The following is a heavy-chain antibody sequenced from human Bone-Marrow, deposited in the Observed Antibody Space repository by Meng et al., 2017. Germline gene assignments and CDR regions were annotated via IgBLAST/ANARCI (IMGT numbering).Heavy chain of an antibody. Sequence: GERGETGGGLVQPGGSLGLSCAASGFSVSSSYMSWVRQAPGKGPEWVSVIYSGGTTYYADSVKGRFTISRDNSRNTLYLQVNSLRAEDTAVYYCARVLRGWGYFDYWGQGTLVTVSS. V-gene: IGHV3-53*02. CDR3: ARVLRGWGYFDY. J-gene: IGHJ4*02. CDR1: GFSVSSSY. CDR2: IYSGGTT. D-gene: IGHD3-10*01.